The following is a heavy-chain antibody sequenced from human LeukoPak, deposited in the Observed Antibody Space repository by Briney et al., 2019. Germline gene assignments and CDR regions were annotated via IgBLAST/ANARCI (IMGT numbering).Heavy chain of an antibody. CDR3: AGVSPLYGDYVWYFEN. J-gene: IGHJ4*02. V-gene: IGHV4-39*07. D-gene: IGHD4-17*01. CDR1: GGSISSSSYY. CDR2: MYYSGST. Sequence: SETLSLTCTVSGGSISSSSYYWGWIRQPPGKGLEWIGSMYYSGSTYYNPSLKSRVTISVDTSKNQFSLKLSSVTAADTAMYHCAGVSPLYGDYVWYFENWGQGTLVTVSS.